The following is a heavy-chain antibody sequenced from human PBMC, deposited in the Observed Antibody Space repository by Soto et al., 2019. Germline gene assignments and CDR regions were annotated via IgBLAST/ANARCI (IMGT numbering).Heavy chain of an antibody. CDR2: IIPILGIA. V-gene: IGHV1-69*02. D-gene: IGHD3-10*01. CDR3: ARGRRITMVRGDYNWFDP. J-gene: IGHJ5*02. Sequence: QVQLVQSGAEVKKPGSSVKVSCKASGGTFSSYTISWVRQAPGQGLEWMGRIIPILGIANYAQKFQGRVTITADKSTSTAYMELSSLRSEDTAVYYCARGRRITMVRGDYNWFDPWGQGTLVTVSS. CDR1: GGTFSSYT.